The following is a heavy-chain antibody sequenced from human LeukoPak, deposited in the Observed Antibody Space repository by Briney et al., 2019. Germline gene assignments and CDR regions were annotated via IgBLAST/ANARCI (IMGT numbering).Heavy chain of an antibody. V-gene: IGHV2-5*02. CDR2: IYWDNDK. Sequence: SGPTLVNPTQTLTLTCTFSGFSLSTSGVGVGWIRQPPGKALEWLALIYWDNDKRYSPSLNTRLTISKDTSKNQVVLTMTNMDPVDTATYYCARRDLMVRGVPPSNQDDMDVWGQGTTVIVSS. D-gene: IGHD3-10*01. J-gene: IGHJ6*02. CDR3: ARRDLMVRGVPPSNQDDMDV. CDR1: GFSLSTSGVG.